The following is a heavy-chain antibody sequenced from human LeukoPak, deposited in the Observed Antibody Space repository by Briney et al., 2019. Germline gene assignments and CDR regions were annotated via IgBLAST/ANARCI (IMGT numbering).Heavy chain of an antibody. Sequence: PSETLSLTCAVYGGSFSGYYWSWIRQPPGKGLGWIGEINHSGSTNYNPSLKSRVTISVDTSKNQFSLKLSSVTAADTAVYYCARKTTGRVPAADDAFDIWGQGTMVTVSS. CDR1: GGSFSGYY. CDR2: INHSGST. D-gene: IGHD2-2*01. CDR3: ARKTTGRVPAADDAFDI. J-gene: IGHJ3*02. V-gene: IGHV4-34*01.